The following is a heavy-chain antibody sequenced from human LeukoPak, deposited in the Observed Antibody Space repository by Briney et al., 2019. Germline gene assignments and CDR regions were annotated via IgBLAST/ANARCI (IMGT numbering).Heavy chain of an antibody. D-gene: IGHD3-9*01. V-gene: IGHV3-48*03. CDR3: AREALDLNY. CDR1: GFTFSSYE. CDR2: ISSSGNTI. J-gene: IGHJ4*02. Sequence: GGSLRLSCAASGFTFSSYEMNWVRQAPGKGLEWVSYISSSGNTIYYADSVKGRFTISRDNGKNPLNLQMNNLTAEDTAVYYCAREALDLNYWGQGTLVTVSS.